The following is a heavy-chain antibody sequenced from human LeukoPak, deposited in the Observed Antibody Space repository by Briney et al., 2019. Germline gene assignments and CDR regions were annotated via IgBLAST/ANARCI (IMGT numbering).Heavy chain of an antibody. CDR1: KFIFSNYA. Sequence: GGSLRLSCVASKFIFSNYAMSWVRQAPGKGLEWVSSISGTDDSTNYADSVKGRFTISRDNGKNTVYLQMNNLRVDDTAVFYCGKGSLAVPATPLDFWGQGTLVTVSS. D-gene: IGHD2-15*01. CDR3: GKGSLAVPATPLDF. J-gene: IGHJ4*02. CDR2: ISGTDDST. V-gene: IGHV3-23*01.